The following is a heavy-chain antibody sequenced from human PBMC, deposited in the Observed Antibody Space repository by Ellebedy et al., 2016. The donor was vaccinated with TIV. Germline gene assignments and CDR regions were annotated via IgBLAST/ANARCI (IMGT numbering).Heavy chain of an antibody. CDR3: ARLTFASDEMNY. CDR1: DGSISRSTYY. D-gene: IGHD3/OR15-3a*01. Sequence: MPSETLSLTCTVSDGSISRSTYYWGWIRQPPGKGLEWIGNIYYSGSTYYNPSLKSRVTISVDTSKNQFSLKLSFVTAADTAVYYCARLTFASDEMNYWGQGTLVTVSS. J-gene: IGHJ4*02. CDR2: IYYSGST. V-gene: IGHV4-39*07.